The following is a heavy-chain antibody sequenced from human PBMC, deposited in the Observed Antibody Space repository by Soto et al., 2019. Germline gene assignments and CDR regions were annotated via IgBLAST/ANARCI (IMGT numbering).Heavy chain of an antibody. Sequence: EVQLVESGGGLVQPGGSLRLSCEASGFSFSSYWMNWVRQAPGKGMEWVSIIKKDGSVNYYVVSVKGRFTISRDNAKTSLSLQLTGPRAEDTAVYYCAGGSGWLIDYWGRGTLVTVSS. CDR1: GFSFSSYW. CDR2: IKKDGSVN. D-gene: IGHD6-19*01. V-gene: IGHV3-7*03. J-gene: IGHJ4*02. CDR3: AGGSGWLIDY.